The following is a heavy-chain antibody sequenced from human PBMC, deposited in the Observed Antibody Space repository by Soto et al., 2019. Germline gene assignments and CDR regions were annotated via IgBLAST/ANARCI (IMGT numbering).Heavy chain of an antibody. CDR3: ARDFRIAVAGNFDY. J-gene: IGHJ4*02. CDR1: GFTFSSYA. Sequence: HPGGSLRLSCAASGFTFSSYAMHWVRQAPGKGLEWVAVISYDGSNKYYADSVKGRFTISRDNSKNTLYLQMNSLRAEDTAVYYCARDFRIAVAGNFDYWGQGTLVTVSS. V-gene: IGHV3-30-3*01. D-gene: IGHD6-19*01. CDR2: ISYDGSNK.